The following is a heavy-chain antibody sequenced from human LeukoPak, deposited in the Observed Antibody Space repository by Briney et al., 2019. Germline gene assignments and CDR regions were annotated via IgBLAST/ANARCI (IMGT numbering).Heavy chain of an antibody. V-gene: IGHV4-59*11. CDR1: GGSISSHY. CDR2: IYYSGST. J-gene: IGHJ6*03. CDR3: AREKGSRKSSYYYMDV. D-gene: IGHD1-26*01. Sequence: SETLSLTCTVSGGSISSHYWSWIRQPPGKGLEWIGYIYYSGSTHYNPSLKSRVTISVDTSKNQFSLKLSSVTAADTAVYYCAREKGSRKSSYYYMDVWGKGTTVTVSS.